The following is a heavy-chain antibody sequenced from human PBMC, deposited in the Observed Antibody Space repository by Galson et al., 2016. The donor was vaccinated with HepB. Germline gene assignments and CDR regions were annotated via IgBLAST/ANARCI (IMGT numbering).Heavy chain of an antibody. V-gene: IGHV4-4*02. CDR1: GASIVSAHW. D-gene: IGHD3-10*01. CDR3: ASEDYSFRY. Sequence: SETLSLTCTVSGASIVSAHWCSWVRQPPGKGLEWIGEIDHSENTHYNPSLESRVSISVDNSKNQFSLQLSSVTAADTAVYYCASEDYSFRYWGQGTLVTVSS. J-gene: IGHJ4*02. CDR2: IDHSENT.